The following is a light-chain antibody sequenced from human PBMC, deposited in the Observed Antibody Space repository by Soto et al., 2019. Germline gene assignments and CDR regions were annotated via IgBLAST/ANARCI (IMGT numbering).Light chain of an antibody. V-gene: IGLV3-9*01. CDR3: QVGDSSTV. CDR1: NIGSKN. J-gene: IGLJ2*01. CDR2: RDS. Sequence: SYELTQPLSVSVALGQTARITCGGNNIGSKNVHWYQQKPGQAPVLVIYRDSNRPSGIPERFSGSNSGNTATLTIGRAQAGDEADYSCQVGDSSTVFGGGTKLTVL.